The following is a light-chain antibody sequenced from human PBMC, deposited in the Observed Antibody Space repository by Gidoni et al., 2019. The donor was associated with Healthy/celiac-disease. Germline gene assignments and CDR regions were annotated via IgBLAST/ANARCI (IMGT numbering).Light chain of an antibody. V-gene: IGLV2-23*02. CDR1: SSDGGSYNL. Sequence: QSALTQPASVSGSPGQSITISCTGTSSDGGSYNLVSWYQQHPGKAPKDMIYEVSKRPSGVSNRFSGSKSGNTASLTISGLQAEDEADYYCCSYAGSIVFGGGTKLTVL. J-gene: IGLJ2*01. CDR2: EVS. CDR3: CSYAGSIV.